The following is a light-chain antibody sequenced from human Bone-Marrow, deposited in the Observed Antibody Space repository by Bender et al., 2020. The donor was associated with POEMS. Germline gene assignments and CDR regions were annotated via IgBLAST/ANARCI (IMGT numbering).Light chain of an antibody. CDR2: GVT. V-gene: IGLV2-23*02. CDR3: CSSVGSYGV. Sequence: QSALTQPASVSGSPGQSITISCTGTSSDIDIGNYNLVSWYQQHPGKAPKLMIYGVTKRPSGASNRFSGSKSGNTASLTISGLQAEDEADYFCCSSVGSYGVFGTGTKVTVL. J-gene: IGLJ1*01. CDR1: SSDIDIGNYNL.